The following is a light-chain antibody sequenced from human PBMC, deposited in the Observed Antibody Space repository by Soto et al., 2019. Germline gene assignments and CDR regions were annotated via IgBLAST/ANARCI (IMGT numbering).Light chain of an antibody. Sequence: IMWTHAPATLSWSPGERATLSSIASQSVSSYLAWYQQKPGQAPRLLIYDASNRATGIPARFSGSGSGTDFTLTISSLEPEDFAVYYCQQRSNWPLTFGGGPKVDIK. V-gene: IGKV3-11*01. CDR3: QQRSNWPLT. CDR2: DAS. J-gene: IGKJ4*01. CDR1: QSVSSY.